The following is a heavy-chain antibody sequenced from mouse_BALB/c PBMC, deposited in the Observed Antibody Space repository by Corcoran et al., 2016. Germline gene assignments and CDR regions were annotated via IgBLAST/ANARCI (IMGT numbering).Heavy chain of an antibody. J-gene: IGHJ2*01. D-gene: IGHD1-1*01. CDR3: ARKRTLLLYYFDY. CDR2: INTYTGEP. V-gene: IGHV9-1*02. Sequence: QIQLVQSGPELKKPGETVKISCKASGYTFTNYGMNWVKQAPGKGLKWMGWINTYTGEPTYADDFKGRFAFSLETSASTAYLQINNLKNEDMATYFCARKRTLLLYYFDYWGQGTTLTVSS. CDR1: GYTFTNYG.